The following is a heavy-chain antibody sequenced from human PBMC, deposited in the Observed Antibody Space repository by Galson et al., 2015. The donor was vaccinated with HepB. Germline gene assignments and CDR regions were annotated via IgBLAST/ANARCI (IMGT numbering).Heavy chain of an antibody. CDR2: IDWDDDK. D-gene: IGHD3-10*01. Sequence: PALVKPTQTLALTCTFSGFSLSTSGMCVSWLRQSPGKALEWLARIDWDDDKFYSASLTSGPVISKDTSKNQGILIIPNVDPADTGTYYCARQRASGNYSPFNFFDYWGQGTLVTVSS. J-gene: IGHJ4*02. CDR3: ARQRASGNYSPFNFFDY. CDR1: GFSLSTSGMC. V-gene: IGHV2-70*17.